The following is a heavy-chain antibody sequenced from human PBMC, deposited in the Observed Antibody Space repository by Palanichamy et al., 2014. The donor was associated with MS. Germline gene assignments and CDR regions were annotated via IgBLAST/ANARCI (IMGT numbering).Heavy chain of an antibody. D-gene: IGHD3-9*01. CDR2: IYYSGST. J-gene: IGHJ4*02. Sequence: QLQLQESGPGLVKPSETLSLTCTVSGGSISSSSYYWGWIRQPPGKGLEWIGSIYYSGSTYYNPSLKSRVTISVDTSKNQFSLKLSSVTAADTAVYYCARGPYYDILTGYWQYFDYWGQGTLVTVSS. CDR3: ARGPYYDILTGYWQYFDY. CDR1: GGSISSSSYY. V-gene: IGHV4-39*01.